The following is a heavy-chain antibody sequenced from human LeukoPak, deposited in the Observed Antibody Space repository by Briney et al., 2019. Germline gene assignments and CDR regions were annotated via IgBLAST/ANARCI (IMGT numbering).Heavy chain of an antibody. D-gene: IGHD3-16*01. V-gene: IGHV3-21*04. CDR2: ISSSSSYI. CDR3: AKASWVSTADAVL. CDR1: GFTFSSYS. J-gene: IGHJ4*02. Sequence: GGSLRLSCAASGFTFSSYSMNWVRQAPGKGLEWVSSISSSSSYIYYADSVKGRFTLSRDESRNTVYLHLNELRVEDTAVYYCAKASWVSTADAVLWGQGTVVTVSS.